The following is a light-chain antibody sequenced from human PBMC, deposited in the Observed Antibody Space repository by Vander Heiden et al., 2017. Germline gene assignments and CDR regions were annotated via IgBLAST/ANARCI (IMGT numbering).Light chain of an antibody. CDR3: QQRSNWPVT. Sequence: EIVLTQSPATLSLSPGERATLSCRASQSVSSYLAWYQQKPGQAPRLLIYDASNRATGFPARFSDSGSGTDFTLTISSLEPEDFAVYYCQQRSNWPVTFGQGTKLEIK. CDR2: DAS. CDR1: QSVSSY. J-gene: IGKJ2*01. V-gene: IGKV3-11*01.